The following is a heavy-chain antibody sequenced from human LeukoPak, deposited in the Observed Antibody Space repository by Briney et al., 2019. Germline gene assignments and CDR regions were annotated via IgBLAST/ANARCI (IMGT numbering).Heavy chain of an antibody. J-gene: IGHJ4*02. Sequence: PTGGYLRLSCAASGFTTSDHVMSWLRQAPGQGLEWVSSARASSVGTHYADSVKGRFTISRDNSKNTLYLQMNSLRVEDTAVYYCAKDPTFGRYCSSTSCPGGPDYWGQGTLVTVSS. D-gene: IGHD2-2*01. V-gene: IGHV3-23*01. CDR3: AKDPTFGRYCSSTSCPGGPDY. CDR2: ARASSVGT. CDR1: GFTTSDHV.